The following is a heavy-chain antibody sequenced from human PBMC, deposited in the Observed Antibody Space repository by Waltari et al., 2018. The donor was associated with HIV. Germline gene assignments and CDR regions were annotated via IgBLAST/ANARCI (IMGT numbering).Heavy chain of an antibody. CDR1: GYTFTNYY. CDR3: ARDGGDGSIGLSIDY. Sequence: QVQLVQSGAEVKKPGASVKVSCKASGYTFTNYYMHWVRQAPGQGLEWMGLINPSGGSTSYAQRFQDRVTMTRDTSTSTVYMELSSLRSDDTAVYYCARDGGDGSIGLSIDYWGQGTLVTVSS. J-gene: IGHJ4*02. V-gene: IGHV1-46*01. CDR2: INPSGGST. D-gene: IGHD2-21*01.